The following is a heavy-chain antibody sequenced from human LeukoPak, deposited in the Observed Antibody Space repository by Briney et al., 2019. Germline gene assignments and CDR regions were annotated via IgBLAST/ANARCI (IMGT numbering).Heavy chain of an antibody. CDR3: AARKVRGVWFYLDY. CDR2: ISSSSSHI. Sequence: PGGSLRLSCAASGFTFSSYSMNWVRQAPGKGLEWVSSISSSSSHIYYADSVKGRFTISRDNAKNSLYLQMNSLRAEDTAVYYCAARKVRGVWFYLDYWGQGTLVTVSS. V-gene: IGHV3-21*01. D-gene: IGHD3-10*01. J-gene: IGHJ4*02. CDR1: GFTFSSYS.